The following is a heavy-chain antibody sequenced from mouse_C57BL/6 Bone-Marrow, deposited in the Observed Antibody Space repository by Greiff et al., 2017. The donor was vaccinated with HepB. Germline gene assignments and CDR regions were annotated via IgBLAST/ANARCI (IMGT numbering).Heavy chain of an antibody. CDR3: TTAQATAWFAY. V-gene: IGHV6-6*01. Sequence: EVQLVESGGGLVQPGGSMKLSCAASGFTFSDAWMDWVRQSPEKGLEWVAEIRNKANNHATYYAESVKGRFTISRDDSKSSVYLQMNSLRAEDTGIYYCTTAQATAWFAYWGQGTLVTVSA. D-gene: IGHD3-2*02. J-gene: IGHJ3*01. CDR2: IRNKANNHAT. CDR1: GFTFSDAW.